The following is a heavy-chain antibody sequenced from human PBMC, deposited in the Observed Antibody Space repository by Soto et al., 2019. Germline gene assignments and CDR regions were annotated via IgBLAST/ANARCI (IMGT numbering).Heavy chain of an antibody. J-gene: IGHJ6*02. CDR3: ARDRSSTVDGMDV. CDR2: IKQDGSEK. V-gene: IGHV3-7*01. CDR1: RFTFISYW. D-gene: IGHD6-13*01. Sequence: PGGSLRLTCVASRFTFISYWMSWVRQAPGKGLEWVANIKQDGSEKHYVDSVKGRFTISRDNSKNTLYLQMNSLRAEDTALYYCARDRSSTVDGMDVWGQGTTVTVSS.